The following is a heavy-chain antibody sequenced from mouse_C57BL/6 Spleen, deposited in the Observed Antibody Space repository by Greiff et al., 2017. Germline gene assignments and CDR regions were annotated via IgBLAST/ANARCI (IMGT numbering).Heavy chain of an antibody. J-gene: IGHJ2*01. CDR2: IDPSDRYT. CDR1: GYTFTSYW. V-gene: IGHV1-50*01. CDR3: ARSNGHYFDY. Sequence: QVQLQQPGAELVKPGASVKLSCKASGYTFTSYWMQWVKQRPGQGLEWIGEIDPSDRYTNYNQKFKGKATLTVDTSSSTAYMQLSSLTSEDAAVYYCARSNGHYFDYWGQGTTLTVSS. D-gene: IGHD3-1*01.